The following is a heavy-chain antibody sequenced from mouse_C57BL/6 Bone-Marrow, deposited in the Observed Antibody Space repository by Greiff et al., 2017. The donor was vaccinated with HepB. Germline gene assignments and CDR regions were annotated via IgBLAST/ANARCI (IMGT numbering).Heavy chain of an antibody. Sequence: QVHVKQPGAELVKPGASVKVSCKASGYTFTSYWMHWVKQRPGQGLEWIGRIHPSDSDTNYNQKFKGKATLTVDKSSSTAYMQLSSLTSEDSAVYYCAIRLRLPYYFDYWGQGTTLTVSS. D-gene: IGHD3-2*02. CDR2: IHPSDSDT. CDR1: GYTFTSYW. J-gene: IGHJ2*01. CDR3: AIRLRLPYYFDY. V-gene: IGHV1-74*01.